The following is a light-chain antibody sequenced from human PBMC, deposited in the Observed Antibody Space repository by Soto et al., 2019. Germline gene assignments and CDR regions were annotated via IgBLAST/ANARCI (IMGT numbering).Light chain of an antibody. Sequence: QSALTQPPSASGSPGQSVTISCTGTSSDVGGYNYVSWYQQHPGKAPKLVIYDVTKRPSGVPDRFSGSKSGNTASLTVSGLQAEDEADYYCSSYAGSNIVVFGGGTKVTVL. CDR2: DVT. V-gene: IGLV2-8*01. J-gene: IGLJ2*01. CDR3: SSYAGSNIVV. CDR1: SSDVGGYNY.